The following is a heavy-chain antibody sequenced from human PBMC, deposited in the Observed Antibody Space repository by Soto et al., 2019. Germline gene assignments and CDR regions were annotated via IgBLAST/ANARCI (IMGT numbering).Heavy chain of an antibody. Sequence: PSQTLSLTCAICWDSVSSNRAAWNWIRTSPSRGLEWLGRTYYRSKWYNDYAVSVKSPITINPDTSKNQFSLQLNSVTPEDTAVYYCARENQGYCSGGSCYGYWFAPWGHEPWSPSPQ. J-gene: IGHJ5*02. D-gene: IGHD2-15*01. CDR3: ARENQGYCSGGSCYGYWFAP. CDR1: WDSVSSNRAA. CDR2: TYYRSKWYN. V-gene: IGHV6-1*01.